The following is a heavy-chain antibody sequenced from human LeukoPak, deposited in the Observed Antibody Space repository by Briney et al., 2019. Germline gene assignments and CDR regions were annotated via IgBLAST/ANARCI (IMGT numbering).Heavy chain of an antibody. V-gene: IGHV3-21*01. J-gene: IGHJ6*03. CDR2: ISSSSSYI. D-gene: IGHD6-13*01. Sequence: GGSLRLSCAASGYTFGDYGMSWVRQVPGKGLEWVSSISSSSSYIYYADSVKGRFTISRDNAKNSLYLQMNSLRAEDTAVYYCARDYGYSSPRTGFYYYYYMDVWGKGTTVTVSS. CDR1: GYTFGDYG. CDR3: ARDYGYSSPRTGFYYYYYMDV.